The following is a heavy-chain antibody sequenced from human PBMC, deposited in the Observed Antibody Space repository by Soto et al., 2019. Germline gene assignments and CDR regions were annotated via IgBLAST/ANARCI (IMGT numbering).Heavy chain of an antibody. J-gene: IGHJ6*02. V-gene: IGHV1-46*01. CDR2: INPSGGST. D-gene: IGHD6-19*01. CDR3: AREESSGWYGYYYYGIHV. Sequence: AASVKVSCKASGYTFASYYMHWVRQAPGQGLEWMGIINPSGGSTSYAQKFQGRVTMTRDTSTSTVYMELSRLRSDDTAVYYCAREESSGWYGYYYYGIHVWGQGTTVTVSS. CDR1: GYTFASYY.